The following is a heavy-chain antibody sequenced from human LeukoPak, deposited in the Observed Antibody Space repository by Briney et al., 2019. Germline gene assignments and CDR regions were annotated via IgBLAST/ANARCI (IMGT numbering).Heavy chain of an antibody. CDR2: IYISGST. J-gene: IGHJ4*02. CDR3: ARERLVGAQSDY. D-gene: IGHD1-26*01. V-gene: IGHV4-4*07. Sequence: PSETLSLTCTVSGGSISSYYWSWIRQPAGKGLEWIGRIYISGSTNYNPSLKSRVTISVDTSKTQFSLELSSVTAADTAVYYCARERLVGAQSDYWGQGTLVTVSS. CDR1: GGSISSYY.